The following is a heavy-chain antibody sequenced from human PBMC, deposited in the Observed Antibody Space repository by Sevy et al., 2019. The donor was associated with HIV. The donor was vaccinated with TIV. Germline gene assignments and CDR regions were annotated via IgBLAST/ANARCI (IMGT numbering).Heavy chain of an antibody. V-gene: IGHV4-61*02. J-gene: IGHJ5*02. CDR1: GGSISSGNYY. CDR3: ARGDSGSYYKS. Sequence: SETLSLTCTVSGGSISSGNYYWSWIRQPAGNGLEWIGRIDTGGTTKYNPSLESRVTMPVDTSKNQFSLMLSSVTAADTAVYYCARGDSGSYYKSWGQGTLVTVSS. CDR2: IDTGGTT. D-gene: IGHD3-10*01.